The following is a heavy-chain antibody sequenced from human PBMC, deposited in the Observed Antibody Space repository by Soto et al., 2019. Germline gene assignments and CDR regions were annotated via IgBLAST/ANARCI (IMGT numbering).Heavy chain of an antibody. CDR2: IYHSGST. D-gene: IGHD5-12*01. CDR3: AAGGGLPRYY. Sequence: PSETLSLTCAVSGGSISSGGYSWSWIRQPPGKGLEWIGYIYHSGSTYYNTSLKSRVTISVDRSKNQFSLKLSSVTAADTAVYYCAAGGGLPRYYWGQGTLVTVSS. V-gene: IGHV4-30-2*01. CDR1: GGSISSGGYS. J-gene: IGHJ4*02.